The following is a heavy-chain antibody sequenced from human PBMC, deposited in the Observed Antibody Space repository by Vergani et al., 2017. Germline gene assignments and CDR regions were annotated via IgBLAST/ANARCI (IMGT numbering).Heavy chain of an antibody. CDR1: GGTFSSYA. J-gene: IGHJ6*02. Sequence: QVQLVQSGAEVKKPGSSVKVSCKASGGTFSSYAISWVRQAPGQGLEWMGGIIPIFGTANYAQKFQGRVTITADESTSTAYMELSSLRSEDTAVYYCARYGYCSSTSCYAGWIKNYYYGMDVWGQGTTVTVSS. CDR2: IIPIFGTA. V-gene: IGHV1-69*01. D-gene: IGHD2-2*01. CDR3: ARYGYCSSTSCYAGWIKNYYYGMDV.